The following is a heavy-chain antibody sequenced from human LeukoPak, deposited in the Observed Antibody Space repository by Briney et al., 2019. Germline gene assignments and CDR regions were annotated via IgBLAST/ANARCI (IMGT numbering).Heavy chain of an antibody. J-gene: IGHJ6*02. CDR1: DDSISDYY. D-gene: IGHD3-10*01. CDR2: FHNSGTS. Sequence: SETLSLTCTVSDDSISDYYRGWIRQPPGKGLEWIGYFHNSGTSTYNPSLKSRVTISVDTSKNQFSLKLNSVTAADTAVYYCARDRLVRGVMDVWGQGTTVTVSS. CDR3: ARDRLVRGVMDV. V-gene: IGHV4-59*01.